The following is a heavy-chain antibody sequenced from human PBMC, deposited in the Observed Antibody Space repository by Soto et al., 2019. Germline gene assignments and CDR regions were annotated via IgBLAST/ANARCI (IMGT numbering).Heavy chain of an antibody. Sequence: PSQTLSLTCAISRDSVSSNSAAWNWIRQSPSRGLEWLGRTYYRSKWYNDYAVSVKSRITINPDTSKNQFSLQLNSVTPEDTAVYYCARDHLAYSSGWHWGNWFDAWGHGTLVTVSS. CDR3: ARDHLAYSSGWHWGNWFDA. J-gene: IGHJ5*01. D-gene: IGHD6-25*01. CDR2: TYYRSKWYN. CDR1: RDSVSSNSAA. V-gene: IGHV6-1*01.